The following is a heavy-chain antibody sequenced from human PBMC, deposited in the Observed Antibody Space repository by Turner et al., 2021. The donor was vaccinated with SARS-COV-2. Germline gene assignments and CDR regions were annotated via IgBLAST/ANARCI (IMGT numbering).Heavy chain of an antibody. CDR3: AREMGQGMDV. CDR2: ISYDGSNK. CDR1: GFTFSSYA. D-gene: IGHD3-16*01. Sequence: QVQLVESGGGVVQPGRSLRPSCAASGFTFSSYAMHWVRQAPGKGLEWVALISYDGSNKYYADSVKGRFTISRDNSKSTLYLQMNSLRAEDTAVYYCAREMGQGMDVWGQGTTVTVSS. V-gene: IGHV3-30*04. J-gene: IGHJ6*02.